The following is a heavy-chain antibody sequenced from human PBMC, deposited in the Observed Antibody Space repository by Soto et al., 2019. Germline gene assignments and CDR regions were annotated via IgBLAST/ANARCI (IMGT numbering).Heavy chain of an antibody. J-gene: IGHJ4*02. V-gene: IGHV4-39*01. CDR3: ARHPDILTGFDY. CDR2: IYYSGST. Sequence: SETLSLTCPVSGGSISSSSYYWGWIRQPPGKGLEWIGSIYYSGSTYYNPSLKSRVTISVDTSKNQFSLKLSSVTAADTAVYYCARHPDILTGFDYWGQGTLVTVSS. CDR1: GGSISSSSYY. D-gene: IGHD3-9*01.